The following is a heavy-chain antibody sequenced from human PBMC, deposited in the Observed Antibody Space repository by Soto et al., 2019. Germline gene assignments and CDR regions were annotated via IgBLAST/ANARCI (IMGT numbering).Heavy chain of an antibody. V-gene: IGHV1-69*13. CDR3: ASQFSGYSYADDY. CDR2: IIPIFGTA. CDR1: GGTFSSYA. D-gene: IGHD5-18*01. J-gene: IGHJ4*02. Sequence: SVKVSCKASGGTFSSYAISWVRQAPGQGFEWMGGIIPIFGTANYAQKFQGRVTITADESTSTAYMELSSLRSEDTAVYYCASQFSGYSYADDYWGQGTLVTVSS.